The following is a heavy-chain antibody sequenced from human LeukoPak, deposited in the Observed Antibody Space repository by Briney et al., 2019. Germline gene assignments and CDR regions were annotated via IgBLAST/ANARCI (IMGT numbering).Heavy chain of an antibody. J-gene: IGHJ4*02. CDR2: IYSGGTT. CDR3: AVSSSSLTFDY. CDR1: GFTFSSYS. Sequence: GGSLRLSCAASGFTFSSYSMNWVRQAPGKGLEWVSLIYSGGTTYYADSVKGRFTISRDNSKNTLFLQMNRLRAEDTAVYYCAVSSSSLTFDYWGQGTLVTVSS. V-gene: IGHV3-66*01. D-gene: IGHD6-6*01.